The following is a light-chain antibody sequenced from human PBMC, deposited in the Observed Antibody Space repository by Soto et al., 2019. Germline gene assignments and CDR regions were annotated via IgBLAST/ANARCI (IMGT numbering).Light chain of an antibody. V-gene: IGLV2-11*01. CDR2: DVT. J-gene: IGLJ1*01. Sequence: QSALTQPRSVSGSPGQSVTISCTGTSYDVGGYHYVSWYQQHPGTAPKLIIYDVTKWPSGIPDRFSGSKSGNTASLTISGLQAEDEADYYCSSYTSSSTPWVFGTGTKVTVL. CDR1: SYDVGGYHY. CDR3: SSYTSSSTPWV.